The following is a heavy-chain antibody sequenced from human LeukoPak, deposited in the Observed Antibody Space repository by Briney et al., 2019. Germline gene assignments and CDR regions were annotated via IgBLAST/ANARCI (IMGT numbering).Heavy chain of an antibody. CDR3: GRRPKANSRITMVWGVRRGAFDI. CDR2: INHSGST. J-gene: IGHJ3*02. CDR1: GGSFSGYY. Sequence: SETLSLTCAVYGGSFSGYYWSWIRQPPGKGLEWIGEINHSGSTNYNPSLKSRVTISVDTSKNQFSLKLSSVTAADTAVYYCGRRPKANSRITMVWGVRRGAFDIWGQGTMSPSLQ. D-gene: IGHD3-10*01. V-gene: IGHV4-34*01.